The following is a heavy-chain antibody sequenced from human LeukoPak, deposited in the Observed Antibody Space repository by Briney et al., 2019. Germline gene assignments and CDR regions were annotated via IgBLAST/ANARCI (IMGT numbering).Heavy chain of an antibody. CDR3: AKHNGSPANYFDY. Sequence: PGGSLRLSCAASGFTVSSNYMSWVRQAPGKGLEWVSVIYSGGSTYYADSVKGRFTISRDNSKNTLYLQMNSLRAEDTAVYYCAKHNGSPANYFDYWGQGTLVTVSS. V-gene: IGHV3-66*04. CDR1: GFTVSSNY. J-gene: IGHJ4*02. D-gene: IGHD1-26*01. CDR2: IYSGGST.